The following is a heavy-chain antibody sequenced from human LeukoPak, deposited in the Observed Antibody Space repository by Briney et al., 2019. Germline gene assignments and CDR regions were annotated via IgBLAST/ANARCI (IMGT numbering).Heavy chain of an antibody. CDR2: IYTSGST. Sequence: SETLSLTCTVSGGSISSYYWSWIRQPAGKGLEWIGRIYTSGSTNYNPSLKSRVTMSVDTSKNQFSLKLSSVTAADTAVYYCARLSRGYSSSWHVDPWGQGTLVTVSS. CDR3: ARLSRGYSSSWHVDP. D-gene: IGHD6-13*01. V-gene: IGHV4-4*07. J-gene: IGHJ5*02. CDR1: GGSISSYY.